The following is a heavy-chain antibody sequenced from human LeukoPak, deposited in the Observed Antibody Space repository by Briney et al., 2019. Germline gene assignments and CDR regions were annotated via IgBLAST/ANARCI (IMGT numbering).Heavy chain of an antibody. CDR2: INPNSGGT. J-gene: IGHJ5*02. V-gene: IGHV1-2*06. CDR3: ARVRRTVTSYGSGSNWFDP. D-gene: IGHD3-10*01. CDR1: GHTFTGYY. Sequence: ASVKVSCKASGHTFTGYYMHWVRQAPGQGLEWMGRINPNSGGTNYAQKFQGRVTMTRDTSISTAYMELSRLRSDDTAVYYCARVRRTVTSYGSGSNWFDPWGQGTLVTVSS.